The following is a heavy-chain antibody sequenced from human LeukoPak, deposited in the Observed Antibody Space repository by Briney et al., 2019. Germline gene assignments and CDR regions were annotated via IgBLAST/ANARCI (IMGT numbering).Heavy chain of an antibody. V-gene: IGHV3-11*01. CDR3: ARDSPSRYESPMDV. J-gene: IGHJ6*02. D-gene: IGHD1-14*01. Sequence: GGSLRLSCAASGFTVSSNYMSWVRQAPGKGLEWVSYIDNSGNTIYYADSVKGRFTISRDNAKNSLYLQMNSLRAEDTAVYYCARDSPSRYESPMDVWGQGTTVTVSS. CDR1: GFTVSSNY. CDR2: IDNSGNTI.